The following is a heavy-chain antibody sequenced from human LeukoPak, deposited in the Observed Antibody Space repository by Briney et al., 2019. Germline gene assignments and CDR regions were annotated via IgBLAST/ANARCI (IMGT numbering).Heavy chain of an antibody. J-gene: IGHJ4*02. CDR1: GFTLSRYW. V-gene: IGHV3-7*01. Sequence: GGSLRLSCAASGFTLSRYWMSWVRQAPGKGLEWVANIKEDGSETYYEDSVKGRFTVSRDNAKNSLYLQMNSLRAEDTAVYYCARKKSDNYDRSGSLDYWGQGTLVTVSS. CDR3: ARKKSDNYDRSGSLDY. CDR2: IKEDGSET. D-gene: IGHD3-22*01.